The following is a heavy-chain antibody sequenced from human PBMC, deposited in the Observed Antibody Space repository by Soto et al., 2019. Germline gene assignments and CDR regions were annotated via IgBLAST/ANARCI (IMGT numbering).Heavy chain of an antibody. J-gene: IGHJ4*02. V-gene: IGHV4-31*03. Sequence: QVQLQESGQGLVKPSQTLSLTCTVSGGSITSSGYYWSWIRQHPGEGLEWIGFTANSGSTSYNQSPKSRFTISVDTSSNQFYLNLKSVTAADTAVYYCARGGGSTKVDYWGQGTLVTVSP. D-gene: IGHD2-2*01. CDR2: TANSGST. CDR3: ARGGGSTKVDY. CDR1: GGSITSSGYY.